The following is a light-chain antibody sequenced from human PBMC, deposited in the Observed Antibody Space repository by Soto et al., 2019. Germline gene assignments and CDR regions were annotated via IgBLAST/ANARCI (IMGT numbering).Light chain of an antibody. Sequence: EIVMTQSSATLSVSPGERATLSCRASQSVSSNLAWYQQKPGQAPRLLIYGASTRATGIPARFSGSGSGTEFTLTISSLQSEDFVVYYCQQYNNWPHTFGQGTKLEIQ. CDR2: GAS. V-gene: IGKV3-15*01. CDR3: QQYNNWPHT. CDR1: QSVSSN. J-gene: IGKJ2*01.